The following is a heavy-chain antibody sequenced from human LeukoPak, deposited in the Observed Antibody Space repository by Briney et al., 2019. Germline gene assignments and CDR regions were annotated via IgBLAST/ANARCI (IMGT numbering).Heavy chain of an antibody. Sequence: GASVKVSCKASGYTFTSYYMHWVRQAPGQGLEWMGIINPSGGSTSYAQKFQGRVTMTRDTSTSTVYMELSSLRSEDTAVYYCARDTSRWWGTNGVSRMFDYWGQGILVTVSS. V-gene: IGHV1-46*01. D-gene: IGHD2-8*01. CDR2: INPSGGST. J-gene: IGHJ4*02. CDR1: GYTFTSYY. CDR3: ARDTSRWWGTNGVSRMFDY.